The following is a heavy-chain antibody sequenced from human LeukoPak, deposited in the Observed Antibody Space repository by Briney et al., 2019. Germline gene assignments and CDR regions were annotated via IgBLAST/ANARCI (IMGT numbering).Heavy chain of an antibody. CDR2: INHSGST. D-gene: IGHD3-22*01. J-gene: IGHJ4*02. CDR1: GGSFSGYY. V-gene: IGHV4-34*01. CDR3: ARHFHSSGYNH. Sequence: NSSETLSLTCAVYGGSFSGYYWSWIRQPPGKGLEWIGEINHSGSTNYNPSLKSRVTISVDTSKNQFSLKLSSVTAADTAVYYCARHFHSSGYNHWGQGTLVTVSS.